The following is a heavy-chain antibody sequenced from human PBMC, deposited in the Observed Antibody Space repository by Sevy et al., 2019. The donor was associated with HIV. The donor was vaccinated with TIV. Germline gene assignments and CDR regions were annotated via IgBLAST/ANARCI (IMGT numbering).Heavy chain of an antibody. D-gene: IGHD2-21*01. V-gene: IGHV3-49*03. CDR2: IRSKTYGGTT. CDR1: GFTFGDCA. J-gene: IGHJ6*02. Sequence: GESLKISCTGSGFTFGDCAVSWLRQAPGKGLEWVGFIRSKTYGGTTEYAASVKGRFTISREESKSIAYLQMNSLKTEDTAVYYCTRVQGTISAYFYFGMDVWGQGPRSPSP. CDR3: TRVQGTISAYFYFGMDV.